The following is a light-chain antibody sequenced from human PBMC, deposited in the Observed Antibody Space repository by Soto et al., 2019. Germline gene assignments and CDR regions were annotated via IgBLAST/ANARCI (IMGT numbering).Light chain of an antibody. CDR1: QSVSSN. V-gene: IGKV3-15*01. CDR2: AAS. CDR3: QQYNNWPPWT. Sequence: EIVMTQSPATLSVSPGERATLSCRASQSVSSNLAWYQQKPGQAPRLLIYAASTRATGIPARFSGSGSGTEFTLTISSLRSEDFAVYYCQQYNNWPPWTFGQGNKVEIK. J-gene: IGKJ1*01.